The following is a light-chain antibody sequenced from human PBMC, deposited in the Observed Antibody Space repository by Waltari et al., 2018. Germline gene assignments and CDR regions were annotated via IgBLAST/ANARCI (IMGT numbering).Light chain of an antibody. V-gene: IGKV1-39*01. J-gene: IGKJ4*01. CDR3: QQSYAIPLT. Sequence: DIQITQSPSSLSASVGERVTITCRASQNINNSLNWYHQTPGKAPKLLIYATSNLQSGVPSRFSGSGSGTDFTLTISSLQPEDFATYYCQQSYAIPLTFGGGTKVEI. CDR1: QNINNS. CDR2: ATS.